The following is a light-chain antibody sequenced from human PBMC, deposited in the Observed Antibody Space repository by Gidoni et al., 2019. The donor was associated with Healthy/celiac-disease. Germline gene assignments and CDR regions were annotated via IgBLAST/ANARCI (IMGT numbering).Light chain of an antibody. V-gene: IGKV1-5*03. CDR3: QQYNSYSRT. CDR2: KAS. CDR1: QSISSW. Sequence: DIQLTQSPSTLSASVGDRVTITCRASQSISSWLAWYQQKPGKAPKLLIYKASSLESGVPSRFSGSGSGTEFTLTISSLQPDDFATYYCQQYNSYSRTFGQGQGGNQT. J-gene: IGKJ1*01.